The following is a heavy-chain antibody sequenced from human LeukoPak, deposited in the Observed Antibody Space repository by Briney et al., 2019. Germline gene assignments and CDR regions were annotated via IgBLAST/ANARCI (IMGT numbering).Heavy chain of an antibody. V-gene: IGHV3-43*01. Sequence: GGSLRPSFAASGFTFKDYAMHWVRQAPGKGLEGASLISWDSGNTYYADSVKGRFTLSRDNAKNSLYLQMNSLRTEDTALYYCAKSTGLYFYGVDVWGQGTTVTVSS. CDR2: ISWDSGNT. CDR1: GFTFKDYA. J-gene: IGHJ6*02. D-gene: IGHD3-10*01. CDR3: AKSTGLYFYGVDV.